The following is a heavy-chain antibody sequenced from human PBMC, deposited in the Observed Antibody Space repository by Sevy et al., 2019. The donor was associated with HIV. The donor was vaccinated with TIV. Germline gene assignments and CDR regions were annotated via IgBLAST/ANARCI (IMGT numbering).Heavy chain of an antibody. V-gene: IGHV1-69*04. CDR2: IIPTEGVA. CDR1: GHTFSSFA. Sequence: ASVKVSCKASGHTFSSFAITWVRQALGQGFEWMGTIIPTEGVAEYAQTFQGRVTITADISTTTAYMDLSSLRSDDTAVYYCATDGGSVQAVGHWGQGTLVTVSS. CDR3: ATDGGSVQAVGH. D-gene: IGHD1-26*01. J-gene: IGHJ4*02.